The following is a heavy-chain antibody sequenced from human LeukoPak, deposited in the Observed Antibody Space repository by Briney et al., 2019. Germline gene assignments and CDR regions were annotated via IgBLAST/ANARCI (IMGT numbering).Heavy chain of an antibody. D-gene: IGHD1-26*01. J-gene: IGHJ4*02. CDR3: TTDQGGSYWENH. CDR2: IKSKTDGGKT. CDR1: GFTFGNAW. Sequence: GGSLRLSCAASGFTFGNAWMNWVRQAAGKGLKWVGRIKSKTDGGKTDYATPVKGRFTISRDDSKNTLYLQMNSLKTEDTAVYYCTTDQGGSYWENHWGQGTLVTVSS. V-gene: IGHV3-15*01.